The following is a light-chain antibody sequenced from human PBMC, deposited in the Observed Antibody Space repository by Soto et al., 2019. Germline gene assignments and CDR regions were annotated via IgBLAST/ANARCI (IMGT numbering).Light chain of an antibody. Sequence: NFMLTQPHSVSESPGKTVTISCTGSSGSIASNYVQWYQQRPGSAPTTVIYEDNQRPSGVPDRFSGSIDSSSNSASLTISGLKPEDEADYYCQSYDSSTVVFGGGTQLTVL. CDR3: QSYDSSTVV. CDR2: EDN. V-gene: IGLV6-57*02. CDR1: SGSIASNY. J-gene: IGLJ2*01.